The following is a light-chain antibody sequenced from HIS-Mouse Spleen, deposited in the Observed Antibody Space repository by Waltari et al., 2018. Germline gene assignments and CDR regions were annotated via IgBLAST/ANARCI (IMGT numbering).Light chain of an antibody. CDR2: EVS. Sequence: QSALTQPASVSGSPGQSITISCTGPSRAVGGYNYVPWYQQHPGKAPKLMIYEVSNRPSGVSNRFSGSKSGNTASLTISGLQAEDEADYYCSSYTSSSTPVVFGGGTKLTVL. J-gene: IGLJ2*01. CDR1: SRAVGGYNY. V-gene: IGLV2-14*01. CDR3: SSYTSSSTPVV.